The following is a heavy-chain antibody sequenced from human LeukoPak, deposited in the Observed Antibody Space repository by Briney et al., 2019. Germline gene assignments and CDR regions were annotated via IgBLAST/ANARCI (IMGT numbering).Heavy chain of an antibody. D-gene: IGHD3-22*01. CDR3: AKDRYDSSAYYFED. V-gene: IGHV3-23*01. Sequence: QPGGSLRLSCAASGFTFSSYAMSWVRQAPGGGLEWVSVISGSGSRTSYADSVKGRFTISRDNSKNTLYLQMNSLRAEDTATYYCAKDRYDSSAYYFEDWGQGTLVTVSS. J-gene: IGHJ4*02. CDR2: ISGSGSRT. CDR1: GFTFSSYA.